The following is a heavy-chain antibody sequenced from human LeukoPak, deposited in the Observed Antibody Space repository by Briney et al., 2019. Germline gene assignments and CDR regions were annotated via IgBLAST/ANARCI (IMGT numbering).Heavy chain of an antibody. CDR3: ARGRAIVATENWFDP. Sequence: SVKVSCKASGGTFSSYTISWVRQAPGQELEWMGRIIPILGIANYAQKFQGRVTITADKSTSTAYMELSSLRSEDTAVYYCARGRAIVATENWFDPWGQGTLVTVSS. CDR2: IIPILGIA. J-gene: IGHJ5*02. CDR1: GGTFSSYT. V-gene: IGHV1-69*02. D-gene: IGHD5-12*01.